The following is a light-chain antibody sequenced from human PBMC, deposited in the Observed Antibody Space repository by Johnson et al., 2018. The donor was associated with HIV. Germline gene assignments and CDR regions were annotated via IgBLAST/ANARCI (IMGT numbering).Light chain of an antibody. V-gene: IGLV1-51*01. Sequence: QSVLTQPPSVSAAPGQKVTISCSGSSSNIGINYVSWFQQLPGTAPKLLIYDNDKRPSGIPDRFSGSKSGTSATLGITGLQTGDEADCYCETWDSSLSGDYVFGTGTKLTVL. J-gene: IGLJ1*01. CDR3: ETWDSSLSGDYV. CDR1: SSNIGINY. CDR2: DND.